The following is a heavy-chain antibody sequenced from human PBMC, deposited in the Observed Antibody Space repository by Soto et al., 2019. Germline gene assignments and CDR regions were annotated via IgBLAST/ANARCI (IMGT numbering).Heavy chain of an antibody. CDR2: ISGSGGST. D-gene: IGHD6-19*01. CDR3: AKSRSSSGWWIEILAADY. Sequence: PGGSLRLSCAASGFTFSSYAMSWVRQAPGKGLEWVSAISGSGGSTYYADSVKGRFTISRDNSKNTLYLQMNSLRAEDTAVYYCAKSRSSSGWWIEILAADYWGQGTLVTVSS. V-gene: IGHV3-23*01. J-gene: IGHJ4*02. CDR1: GFTFSSYA.